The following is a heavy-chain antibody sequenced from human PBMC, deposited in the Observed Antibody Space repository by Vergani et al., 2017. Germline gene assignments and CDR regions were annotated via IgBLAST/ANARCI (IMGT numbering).Heavy chain of an antibody. V-gene: IGHV1-46*02. Sequence: VQLVQSGAEVRKPGASVTVSCTASGYIFKNYYIHWLRQAPGQAFEWMGIINPSGGSTSYAQKFQGRVTMTRDTSTSTDYMGLSSLRSEDTAVYYCTRGWYYDSIAYWAYWGQGTLVTVSS. CDR2: INPSGGST. CDR3: TRGWYYDSIAYWAY. J-gene: IGHJ4*02. D-gene: IGHD3-22*01. CDR1: GYIFKNYY.